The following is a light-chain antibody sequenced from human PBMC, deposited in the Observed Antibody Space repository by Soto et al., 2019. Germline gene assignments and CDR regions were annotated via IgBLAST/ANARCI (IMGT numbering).Light chain of an antibody. V-gene: IGLV3-21*04. CDR3: QVWDGSSDQQV. CDR2: YDS. CDR1: NIGSES. Sequence: SYELTQPPSVSVAPGKTATITCGGNNIGSESVHWYQQKPGQAPVLVIYYDSDRPSGIPERFSGSNSGNTATLTISRVEAGDEADYYCQVWDGSSDQQVFGGGTQLTVL. J-gene: IGLJ3*02.